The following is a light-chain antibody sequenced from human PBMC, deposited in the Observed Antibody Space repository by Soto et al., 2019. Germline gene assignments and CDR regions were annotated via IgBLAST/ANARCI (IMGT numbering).Light chain of an antibody. J-gene: IGLJ1*01. CDR1: SSNIGAGYD. CDR3: QCYASSLSGFYV. Sequence: QSVLTQPPSVSGAPGQRVTISCTGSSSNIGAGYDVHWYQQLPGTAPKLLIYGNSNRPSGVPDRFSGSKSGTSASLAITGLQAEDEDDADCQCYASSLSGFYVFGAGTKLTVL. V-gene: IGLV1-40*01. CDR2: GNS.